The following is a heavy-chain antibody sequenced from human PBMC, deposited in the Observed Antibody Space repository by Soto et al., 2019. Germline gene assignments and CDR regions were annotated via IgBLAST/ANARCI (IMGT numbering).Heavy chain of an antibody. CDR2: IIPALGTA. Sequence: QDQLVQSGAEVKKPGSSVKVSCKASGGTFSSHTFSWVRQAPGQGLEWMGGIIPALGTATYAQKFQGRVTITADESATTVYMELNGLRSEDTAVYYCARPDFGDYWYFDLWGRGTLVTVSS. J-gene: IGHJ2*01. V-gene: IGHV1-69*08. CDR3: ARPDFGDYWYFDL. CDR1: GGTFSSHT. D-gene: IGHD4-17*01.